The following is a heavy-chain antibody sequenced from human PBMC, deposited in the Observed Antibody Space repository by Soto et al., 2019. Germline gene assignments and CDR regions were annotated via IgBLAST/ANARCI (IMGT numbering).Heavy chain of an antibody. D-gene: IGHD2-15*01. CDR1: GGSFSGYY. V-gene: IGHV4-34*01. CDR2: INHSGST. J-gene: IGHJ4*02. CDR3: AREVVVAATGFDS. Sequence: SETLSLTCAVYGGSFSGYYWTWIRQPPGTGLEWIGDINHSGSTNYSPSLKSRVTISVDTSKNQISLKLTSVTTADTAVYYCAREVVVAATGFDSWGQGTLVTVS.